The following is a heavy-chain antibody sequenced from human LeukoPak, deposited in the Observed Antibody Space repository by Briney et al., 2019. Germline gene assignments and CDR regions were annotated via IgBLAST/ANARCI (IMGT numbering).Heavy chain of an antibody. J-gene: IGHJ4*02. V-gene: IGHV4-59*01. CDR1: GGSISSYY. CDR2: IYYSGGT. Sequence: KTSETLSLTCAVSGGSISSYYWSWIRQPPGKGLEWIGYIYYSGGTNYNPSLKSRVTISVDTSKNQFSLKLSSVTAADTAVYYCARHSRSYFDYWGQGTLVTVSS. D-gene: IGHD4-11*01. CDR3: ARHSRSYFDY.